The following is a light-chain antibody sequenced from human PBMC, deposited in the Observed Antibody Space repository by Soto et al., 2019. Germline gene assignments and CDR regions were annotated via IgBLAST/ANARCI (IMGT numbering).Light chain of an antibody. CDR3: QQTYKTPLT. V-gene: IGKV1-39*01. J-gene: IGKJ1*01. CDR2: LAS. Sequence: DIQMTQSPSSLSASVGDRFTITCRASQSISNYLNWYQQKPGKAPKLLIYLASSFSSGVPSKFSGSGSGTDFTLTISSLQPEDFATYYCQQTYKTPLTFGQGTKVDI. CDR1: QSISNY.